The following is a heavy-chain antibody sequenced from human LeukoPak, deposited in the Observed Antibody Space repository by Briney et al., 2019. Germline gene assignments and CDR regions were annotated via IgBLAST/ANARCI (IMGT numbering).Heavy chain of an antibody. CDR1: GFSFSSYA. Sequence: HPGGSLRLSCAASGFSFSSYAMHCVRQAPGKGLEWVAVISSAGSKQNYADSVRGRFTISRDNSKNMLYVRMNSLGSEETAVYFCAKGRDTTSWYGSWIDRWGQGTLVTVSS. V-gene: IGHV3-30*04. CDR3: AKGRDTTSWYGSWIDR. CDR2: ISSAGSKQ. D-gene: IGHD6-13*01. J-gene: IGHJ5*02.